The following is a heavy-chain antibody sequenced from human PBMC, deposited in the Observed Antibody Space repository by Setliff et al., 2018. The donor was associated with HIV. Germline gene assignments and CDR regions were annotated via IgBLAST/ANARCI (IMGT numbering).Heavy chain of an antibody. CDR1: GGSISSSSYY. D-gene: IGHD2-8*02. Sequence: PSETLSLTCTVSGGSISSSSYYWGWIRQPPGKGLEWIGSIYHSESTYYNPSLNSRVTMSVYKSRNQFSLTVSSVTAADTAVYYCARVSITYWYSIPRDYYYYMDVWGGGTTVTVSS. CDR2: IYHSEST. V-gene: IGHV4-39*07. J-gene: IGHJ6*03. CDR3: ARVSITYWYSIPRDYYYYMDV.